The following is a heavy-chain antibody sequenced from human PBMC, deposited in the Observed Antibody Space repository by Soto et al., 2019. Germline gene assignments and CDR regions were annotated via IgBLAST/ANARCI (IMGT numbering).Heavy chain of an antibody. CDR2: IKSKTDGGTT. D-gene: IGHD5-12*01. J-gene: IGHJ3*02. Sequence: GGSLGLSCAASGFTFSNAWMSWVRQAPGKGLEWVGRIKSKTDGGTTDYAAPVKGRFTISRDDSKNTLYLQMNSLKTEDTAVYYCTTDVEMATNDAFDIWGQGTMVTVSS. V-gene: IGHV3-15*01. CDR3: TTDVEMATNDAFDI. CDR1: GFTFSNAW.